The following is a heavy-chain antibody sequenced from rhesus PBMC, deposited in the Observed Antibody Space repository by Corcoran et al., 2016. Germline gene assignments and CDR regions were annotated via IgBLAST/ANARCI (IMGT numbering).Heavy chain of an antibody. D-gene: IGHD3-16*01. Sequence: QLQLQESGPGLVKPSETLSVTCAVSGGSISSSYWSWIRQAPGKGLEWIGYISGSGSSPNYNPSLKSRVTLSVDTSKNQRSLKLSSVTAAETAVYYWASRRGSYYYLDYWGQGVLVTVSS. CDR2: ISGSGSSP. J-gene: IGHJ4*01. CDR3: ASRRGSYYYLDY. V-gene: IGHV4-169*01. CDR1: GGSISSSY.